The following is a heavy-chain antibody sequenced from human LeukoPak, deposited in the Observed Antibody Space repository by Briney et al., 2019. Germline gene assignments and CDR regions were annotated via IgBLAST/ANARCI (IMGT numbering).Heavy chain of an antibody. CDR1: GYTFTSYG. CDR2: ISAYNGNT. V-gene: IGHV1-18*01. CDR3: ARGLITMIGYFDF. J-gene: IGHJ4*02. D-gene: IGHD3-22*01. Sequence: ASVTVSCKASGYTFTSYGYNWVRQAPGQGLEWMGWISAYNGNTNYAQKFQGRVTLTTDTSTSTAYTELRSLRSDDTAVYYCARGLITMIGYFDFWGQGTLVTVSS.